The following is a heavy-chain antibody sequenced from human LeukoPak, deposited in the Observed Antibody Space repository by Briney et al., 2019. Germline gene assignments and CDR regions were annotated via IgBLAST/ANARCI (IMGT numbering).Heavy chain of an antibody. J-gene: IGHJ3*02. CDR1: GFTFSSYW. D-gene: IGHD3-3*01. Sequence: AGGSLRLSCAASGFTFSSYWIHWVRQAPGKGLVWVSRINSDGSSTTYADSVKGRFTISRDNAKNTLYLQMNSLRAEDTAVYYCARDRQSFVLRYLEWQSAFDIWGQGTLVTVSS. CDR3: ARDRQSFVLRYLEWQSAFDI. V-gene: IGHV3-74*01. CDR2: INSDGSST.